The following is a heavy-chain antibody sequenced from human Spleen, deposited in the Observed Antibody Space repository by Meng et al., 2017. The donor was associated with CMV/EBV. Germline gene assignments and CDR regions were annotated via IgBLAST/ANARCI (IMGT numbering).Heavy chain of an antibody. D-gene: IGHD3-10*01. CDR1: GRSFSGYY. V-gene: IGHV4-34*01. J-gene: IGHJ4*02. CDR2: INHSGST. CDR3: ARTAGYYGSGSYWGY. Sequence: VQRRGAGQGLVKPSETLSLTCAVYGRSFSGYYWSWIRQPPGKGLEWIGEINHSGSTNYNPSLKSRVTISVDTSKNQFSLKLSSVTAADTAVYYCARTAGYYGSGSYWGYWGQGTLVTVFS.